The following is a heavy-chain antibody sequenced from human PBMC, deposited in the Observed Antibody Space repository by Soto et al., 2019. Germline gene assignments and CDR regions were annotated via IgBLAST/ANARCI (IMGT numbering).Heavy chain of an antibody. Sequence: EVQRVESGGGLVQPGGSLRLSCAASGFTFSNFWMSWVRQAPGKGLEWVASIKSDGSERSHVDAVRGRFSISRDNARNSLYLQMNSLRADDTAVYYCARDVIWGQGSLVTVSS. CDR3: ARDVI. V-gene: IGHV3-7*05. CDR1: GFTFSNFW. J-gene: IGHJ4*02. CDR2: IKSDGSER.